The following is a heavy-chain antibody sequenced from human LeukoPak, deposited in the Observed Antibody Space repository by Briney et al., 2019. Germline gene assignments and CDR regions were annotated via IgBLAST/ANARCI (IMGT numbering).Heavy chain of an antibody. D-gene: IGHD3-9*01. J-gene: IGHJ4*02. CDR3: AKDMGYDILEIFDY. V-gene: IGHV3-9*01. CDR2: ISWNSGSI. Sequence: GGSLRLSCAASGFTFDDYAMHWVRQAPGKGLEWVSGISWNSGSIGYADSVKGRFTISRDNAKNSLYLQMNSLRAEDTALYYCAKDMGYDILEIFDYWGQGTLVTVSS. CDR1: GFTFDDYA.